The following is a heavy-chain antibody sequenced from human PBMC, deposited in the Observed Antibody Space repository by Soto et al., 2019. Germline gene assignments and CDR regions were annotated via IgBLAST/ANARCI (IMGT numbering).Heavy chain of an antibody. Sequence: EVQLVESGGGLVQPGGSLRLSCAASGFTFSSYWMSWVRQAPGKGLEWVANIKQDGSEKYYVDSVKGRFTLSRDNAKNSLYLQINSLRAEDTAVYYCARDFNQQLADYWGQGTLVTVSA. V-gene: IGHV3-7*03. CDR2: IKQDGSEK. CDR1: GFTFSSYW. CDR3: ARDFNQQLADY. D-gene: IGHD6-13*01. J-gene: IGHJ4*02.